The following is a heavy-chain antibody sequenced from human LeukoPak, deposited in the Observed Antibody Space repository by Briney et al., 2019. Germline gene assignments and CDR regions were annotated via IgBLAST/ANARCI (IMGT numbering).Heavy chain of an antibody. CDR2: SNSIGSST. Sequence: PGGSLRLSCAASGFTFSSYWMHWVRQAPGKGLVWVSHSNSIGSSTYYADSVKGRFTISRDNAKNTLYLQMNSLRAEDTAVYYCARGGPYSSSSLDYWGQGTLATVSS. D-gene: IGHD6-6*01. V-gene: IGHV3-74*01. J-gene: IGHJ4*02. CDR1: GFTFSSYW. CDR3: ARGGPYSSSSLDY.